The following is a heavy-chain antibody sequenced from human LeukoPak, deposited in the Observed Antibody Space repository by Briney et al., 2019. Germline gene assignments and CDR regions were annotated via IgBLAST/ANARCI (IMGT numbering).Heavy chain of an antibody. CDR2: ISAYNGNT. CDR3: ARQYSSSLRGSFDY. D-gene: IGHD6-13*01. CDR1: GYTFTSYG. V-gene: IGHV1-18*01. J-gene: IGHJ4*02. Sequence: GASVKVSCKASGYTFTSYGISGVRQAPGQGREWMGWISAYNGNTNYAQKLQGRVTMTTDTSTSTAYMELRSLRSDDTAVYYCARQYSSSLRGSFDYWGQGTLVTVSS.